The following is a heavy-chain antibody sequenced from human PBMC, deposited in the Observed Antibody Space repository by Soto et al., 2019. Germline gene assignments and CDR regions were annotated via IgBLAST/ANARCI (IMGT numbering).Heavy chain of an antibody. CDR1: GGSLSSGRYS. CDR2: IHYSGST. CDR3: TRGGDPYKTGH. Sequence: PSETLSLTCAVSGGSLSSGRYSWSWIRQPPGKGLEWIGFIHYSGSTNYNPSLKRRVTMSVDTSKNQFSLKSTSVTTADTAIYYCTRGGDPYKTGHWGQGTLVTVSA. V-gene: IGHV4-61*01. J-gene: IGHJ4*02. D-gene: IGHD2-21*01.